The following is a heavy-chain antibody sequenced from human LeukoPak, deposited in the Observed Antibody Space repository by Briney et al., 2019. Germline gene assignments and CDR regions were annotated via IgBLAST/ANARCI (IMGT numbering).Heavy chain of an antibody. J-gene: IGHJ6*02. CDR3: ARVSSSWYVYYYGMDV. D-gene: IGHD6-13*01. V-gene: IGHV1-46*01. Sequence: ASVKVSRKASGYTFTSYYMHWLRQAPGQGLEWMGIINPSGGSTSYAQKFQGRVTMTRNTSISTAYMGLSSLRSEDTAVYYCARVSSSWYVYYYGMDVWGQGTTVTVSS. CDR1: GYTFTSYY. CDR2: INPSGGST.